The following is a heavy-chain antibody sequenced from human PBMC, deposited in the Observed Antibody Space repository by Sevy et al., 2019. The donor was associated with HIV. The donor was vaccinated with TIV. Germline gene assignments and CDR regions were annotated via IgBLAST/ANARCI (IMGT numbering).Heavy chain of an antibody. CDR1: GFTFNNYW. V-gene: IGHV3-74*01. Sequence: GGSLRLSCAASGFTFNNYWIHWVRQAPGKGLVWVSRITNDGSSTGYAGSVEGRFTLSRDNAKNTVYLQMDSLRAEDTAMYYCARDCGLSTPFDYWGQGALVTVSS. J-gene: IGHJ4*01. D-gene: IGHD3-16*02. CDR2: ITNDGSST. CDR3: ARDCGLSTPFDY.